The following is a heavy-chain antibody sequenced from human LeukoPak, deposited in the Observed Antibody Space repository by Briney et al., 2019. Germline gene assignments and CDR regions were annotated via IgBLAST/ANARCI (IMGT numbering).Heavy chain of an antibody. J-gene: IGHJ5*02. CDR3: AREGLWFGELSNNNWFDP. CDR1: GGSISSGSYY. V-gene: IGHV4-61*02. D-gene: IGHD3-10*01. Sequence: SQTLSLTCTVSGGSISSGSYYWSWIRQPAGKGLEWIGRIYTSGSTNYNPSLKSRVTISVDTSKNQLSLKLSSVTAADTAVYYCAREGLWFGELSNNNWFDPWGQGTLVTVSS. CDR2: IYTSGST.